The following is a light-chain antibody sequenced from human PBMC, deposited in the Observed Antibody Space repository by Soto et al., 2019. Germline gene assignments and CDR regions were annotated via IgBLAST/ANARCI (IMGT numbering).Light chain of an antibody. V-gene: IGKV1-5*03. CDR1: QTISSW. Sequence: DIQITHSPYQLSGSVGARVTITCRASQTISSWLAWYQQKPGKAPKLLIYKASTLKSGVPSRFSGSGSGTEFTLTISSLQPEDFATYYCQQLMSYPITFGQGTRLEI. J-gene: IGKJ5*01. CDR3: QQLMSYPIT. CDR2: KAS.